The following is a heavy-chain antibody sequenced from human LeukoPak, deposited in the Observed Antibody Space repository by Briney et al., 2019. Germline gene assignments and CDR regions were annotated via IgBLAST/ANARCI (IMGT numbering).Heavy chain of an antibody. D-gene: IGHD5-12*01. CDR1: GFTFSSYG. V-gene: IGHV3-30*18. Sequence: GGSLRLSCAASGFTFSSYGMHWVRQAPGKGLEWVAVISYDGSNKYYADYVKGRFTISRDNSKNTLYLQINSLRAEDTAVYYCAKEIVATIRYYYYGMDVWGQGTTVTVSS. CDR2: ISYDGSNK. CDR3: AKEIVATIRYYYYGMDV. J-gene: IGHJ6*02.